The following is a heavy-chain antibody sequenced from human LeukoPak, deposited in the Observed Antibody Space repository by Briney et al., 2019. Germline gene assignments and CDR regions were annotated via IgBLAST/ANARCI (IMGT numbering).Heavy chain of an antibody. CDR1: GGSFRGYY. V-gene: IGHV4-34*01. Sequence: PSETLSLTCAVYGGSFRGYYWSWVRQPPGKGLERIGEIDHSGSTYYNPSLKSRVTISVDTSKNQFSLKLSSVTAADTAVYYCARGSGAVRGVRAFDIWGQGTMVTVSS. D-gene: IGHD3-10*01. CDR2: IDHSGST. J-gene: IGHJ3*02. CDR3: ARGSGAVRGVRAFDI.